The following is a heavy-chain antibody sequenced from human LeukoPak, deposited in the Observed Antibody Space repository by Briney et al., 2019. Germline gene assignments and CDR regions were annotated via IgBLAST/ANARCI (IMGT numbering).Heavy chain of an antibody. Sequence: KASETLSHTCTVSGGSISSSSYYWGWIRQPPGKGLEWIGSIYYSGSTYYNPSLKSRVTISVDTSKNQFSLKLSSVTAADTAVYYCARMDGYNDFDYWGQGTLVTVSS. CDR1: GGSISSSSYY. CDR2: IYYSGST. CDR3: ARMDGYNDFDY. D-gene: IGHD5-24*01. V-gene: IGHV4-39*01. J-gene: IGHJ4*02.